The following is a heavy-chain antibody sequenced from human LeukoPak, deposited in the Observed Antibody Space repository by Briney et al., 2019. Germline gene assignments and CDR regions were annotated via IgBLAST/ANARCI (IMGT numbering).Heavy chain of an antibody. Sequence: TSETLSLTCTVPGGSISSSTYYWGWIRQPPGKGLEWIGTIYYRGSTYYNPSLKSRVTISVDTSKNQFSLKLTSVTAADTAVYYCARLGRTYYDFWSGPWGQGTLVTVSS. J-gene: IGHJ5*02. D-gene: IGHD3-3*01. V-gene: IGHV4-39*01. CDR1: GGSISSSTYY. CDR3: ARLGRTYYDFWSGP. CDR2: IYYRGST.